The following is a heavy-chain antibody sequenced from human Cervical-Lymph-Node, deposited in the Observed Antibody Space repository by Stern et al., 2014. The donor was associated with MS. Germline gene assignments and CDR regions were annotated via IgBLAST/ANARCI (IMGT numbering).Heavy chain of an antibody. CDR1: GFAFSRFG. J-gene: IGHJ6*02. V-gene: IGHV3-30*03. CDR3: ASSAGFYFAFYSYAMNV. D-gene: IGHD3-22*01. Sequence: MQLVESGGGVVQPGTSLRLSCEGSGFAFSRFGMHWIRQTPGKGLEWMAVISSDGNNEYYADSLKGRLTISRDNSKNTLYLQMNSLRAEDTAVYYCASSAGFYFAFYSYAMNVWGQGTTVTVSS. CDR2: ISSDGNNE.